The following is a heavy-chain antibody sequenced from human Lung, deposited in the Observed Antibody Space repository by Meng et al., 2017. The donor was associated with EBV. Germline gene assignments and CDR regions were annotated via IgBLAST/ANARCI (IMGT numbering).Heavy chain of an antibody. Sequence: RPLPAPDLALVTPSDALSLPCPVSGGSISSSSSYWDWIRQPPGEGLGWIGSVVYSGTTYYSSSLKSRVSISVDTSKNQFSLKLSSVTAADTAVYYCARHHHSPTFDYWGQGTLVTVSS. D-gene: IGHD1-14*01. CDR1: GGSISSSSSY. J-gene: IGHJ4*02. V-gene: IGHV4-39*01. CDR2: VVYSGTT. CDR3: ARHHHSPTFDY.